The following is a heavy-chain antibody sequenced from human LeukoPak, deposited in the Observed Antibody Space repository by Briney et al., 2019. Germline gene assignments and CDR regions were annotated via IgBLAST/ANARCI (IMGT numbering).Heavy chain of an antibody. CDR3: AKDRRELDY. D-gene: IGHD1-26*01. V-gene: IGHV3-23*01. CDR2: FSASGNCT. Sequence: GGSLRLSCAASGFTFASYAMSWVRQAPGKGLEWVSTFSASGNCTYYADSVKGRFTISRDNSKNTLYLQMNSLRVEDTAVYYCAKDRRELDYWGQGTLVTVSS. J-gene: IGHJ4*02. CDR1: GFTFASYA.